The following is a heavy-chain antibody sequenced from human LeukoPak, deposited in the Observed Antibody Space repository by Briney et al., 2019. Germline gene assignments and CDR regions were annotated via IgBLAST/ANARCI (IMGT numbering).Heavy chain of an antibody. Sequence: ASVKVSFKASGYSFTSYDINWVRQAPGQGGERIGWMNPSSGNTGYAQRFQGRVTMTRDTSTSTAYLELSSLTSDDTAVYYCAAHTYYYSSGSFGHWGQGTLVTVSS. CDR2: MNPSSGNT. V-gene: IGHV1-8*01. CDR1: GYSFTSYD. CDR3: AAHTYYYSSGSFGH. D-gene: IGHD3-10*01. J-gene: IGHJ4*02.